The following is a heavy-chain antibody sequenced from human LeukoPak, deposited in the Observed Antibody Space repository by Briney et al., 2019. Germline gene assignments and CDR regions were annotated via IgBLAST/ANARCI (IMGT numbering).Heavy chain of an antibody. V-gene: IGHV4-59*01. J-gene: IGHJ4*02. CDR2: IYYSGST. CDR1: GGSISSYY. D-gene: IGHD3-10*01. CDR3: ARAPPRGSYYRGYFDY. Sequence: SETLSLTCTVSGGSISSYYWSWIRQPPGKGLEWIGYIYYSGSTNYNPSLKSRVTISVDTSKNQFSLKLSSVTAADTAVYYCARAPPRGSYYRGYFDYWGQGTLVTVSS.